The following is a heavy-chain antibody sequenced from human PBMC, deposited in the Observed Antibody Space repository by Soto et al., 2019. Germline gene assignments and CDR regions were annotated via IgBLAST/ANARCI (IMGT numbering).Heavy chain of an antibody. V-gene: IGHV1-69-2*01. J-gene: IGHJ3*02. D-gene: IGHD3-16*01. Sequence: EVQLVQSGAEVKKPGATVKISCKVSGYTFTDYYMHWVQQAPGKGLEWMGLVDPEDGETIYAEKWPGQRTKTPGPSTNPDCMELSGLRLKGPAVLYCATGGGGNSAFDIWGQGTMVTVSS. CDR2: VDPEDGET. CDR3: ATGGGGNSAFDI. CDR1: GYTFTDYY.